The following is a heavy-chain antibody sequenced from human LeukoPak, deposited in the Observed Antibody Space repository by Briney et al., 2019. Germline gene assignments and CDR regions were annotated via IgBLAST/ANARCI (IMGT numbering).Heavy chain of an antibody. D-gene: IGHD3-16*01. CDR2: ILNDGSQE. Sequence: GGSLRLSCAASGFTFSSYGMHWVRQAPGKGLEWVAVILNDGSQEKYADPVKGRFTISRDNSKNTLFLQMNSLRAEDTAVYYCARDDALGDNALDIWGQGTMVTVSS. J-gene: IGHJ3*02. V-gene: IGHV3-33*01. CDR3: ARDDALGDNALDI. CDR1: GFTFSSYG.